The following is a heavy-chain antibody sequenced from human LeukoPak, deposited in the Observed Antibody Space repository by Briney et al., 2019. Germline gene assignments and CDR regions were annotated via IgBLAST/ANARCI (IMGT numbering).Heavy chain of an antibody. D-gene: IGHD3-10*01. J-gene: IGHJ6*03. CDR1: GGSISSYY. CDR2: IYYSGSS. V-gene: IGHV4-59*01. Sequence: SETLSLTCTVSGGSISSYYWSWIRQPPGKGLEWIGHIYYSGSSNYNPSLMSRVTISVDTSKNHFSLKLKSVTAADTAVYYCAGAIYYYGSGSSRGVYSNHYIYLRGKGPTATVS. CDR3: AGAIYYYGSGSSRGVYSNHYIYL.